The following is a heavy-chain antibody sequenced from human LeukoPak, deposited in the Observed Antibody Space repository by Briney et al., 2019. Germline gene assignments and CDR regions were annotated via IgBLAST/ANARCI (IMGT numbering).Heavy chain of an antibody. V-gene: IGHV4-34*01. J-gene: IGHJ4*02. CDR3: ARGGGYYDSSGYYNY. D-gene: IGHD3-22*01. CDR1: GGSFSGYY. CDR2: INHSGST. Sequence: SETLSLTCAVYGGSFSGYYWSWIRQPPGKGLEWIGEINHSGSTNYNPSLKSRVTISVDTSKNQFSLKLSPVTAADTAVYYCARGGGYYDSSGYYNYWGQGTLVTVSS.